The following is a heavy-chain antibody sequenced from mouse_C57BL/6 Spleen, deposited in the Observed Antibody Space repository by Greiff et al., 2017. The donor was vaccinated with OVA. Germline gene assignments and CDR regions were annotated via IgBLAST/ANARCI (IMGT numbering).Heavy chain of an antibody. CDR1: GFTFSSYT. CDR3: ARLLLSYWYFDV. D-gene: IGHD1-1*02. J-gene: IGHJ1*03. V-gene: IGHV5-9*01. CDR2: ISGGGGNT. Sequence: EVKLMESGGGLVKPGGSLKLSCAASGFTFSSYTMSWVRQTPEKRLEWVATISGGGGNTYYPDSVKGRFTISRDNAKNTLYLQMSSLRSEDTALYYCARLLLSYWYFDVWGTGTTVTVSS.